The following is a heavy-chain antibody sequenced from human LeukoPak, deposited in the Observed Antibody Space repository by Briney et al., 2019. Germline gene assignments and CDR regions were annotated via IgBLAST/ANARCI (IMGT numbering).Heavy chain of an antibody. V-gene: IGHV3-66*01. D-gene: IGHD3-22*01. CDR1: GFTVSRNY. J-gene: IGHJ4*02. CDR2: MYSGGNT. CDR3: ARVRNEYDGSGYFDY. Sequence: GGSLRLSCAASGFTVSRNYVTWVRQAPGKGLEWVSVMYSGGNTFYADSVKGRFTISRDNSKNIVYLQMNSLRAEDTAVYHCARVRNEYDGSGYFDYWGQGALVTVSS.